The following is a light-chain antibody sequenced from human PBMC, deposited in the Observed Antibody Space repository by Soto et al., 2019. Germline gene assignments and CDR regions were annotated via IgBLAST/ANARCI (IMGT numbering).Light chain of an antibody. CDR2: AAS. CDR1: QGIRND. J-gene: IGKJ1*01. V-gene: IGKV1-6*01. CDR3: LQDYNYPWT. Sequence: IHLTHSPSSLSASVGDRVTITFRASQGIRNDLGWYQQKPGKAPKLLIYAASSLQSGVPSRFSGSGSGTDFTLTISSLQPEDFATYYCLQDYNYPWTFGQGTKVDI.